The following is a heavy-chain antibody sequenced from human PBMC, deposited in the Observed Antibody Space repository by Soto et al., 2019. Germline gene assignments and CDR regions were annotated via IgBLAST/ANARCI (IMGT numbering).Heavy chain of an antibody. J-gene: IGHJ5*02. CDR2: ISLYSDGT. CDR1: GYTFSNYG. CDR3: ARVVPGAEAWFGP. Sequence: ASVKVSCKASGYTFSNYGITWVGQAPGQPLEWLGWISLYSDGTSYAQKFRGRVSMTTDTSTTTAYMELRSLRSDDTAVYYCARVVPGAEAWFGPWGQGTLVTVSS. V-gene: IGHV1-18*01.